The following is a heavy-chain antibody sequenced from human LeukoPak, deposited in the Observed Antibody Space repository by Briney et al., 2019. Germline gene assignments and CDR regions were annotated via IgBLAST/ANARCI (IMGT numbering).Heavy chain of an antibody. CDR1: EYTFTGYY. Sequence: WASVTVSCKASEYTFTGYYIHWVRQAPGQGLEWMGRLNPNTGGTNYAQNFQDRVTMTRDTSISTVYMELSSLRSDDTALYYCARVPRSGSYIYFDYWGQGTLVTVSS. CDR2: LNPNTGGT. V-gene: IGHV1-2*06. D-gene: IGHD3-10*01. J-gene: IGHJ4*02. CDR3: ARVPRSGSYIYFDY.